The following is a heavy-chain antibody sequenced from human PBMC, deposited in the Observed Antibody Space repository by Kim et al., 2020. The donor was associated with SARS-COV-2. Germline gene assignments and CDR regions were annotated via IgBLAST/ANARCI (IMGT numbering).Heavy chain of an antibody. J-gene: IGHJ4*02. D-gene: IGHD6-13*01. CDR3: ASTKKTIAAAANRFDY. Sequence: SLKSRVTISVDTSKNQFSLKLSSVTAADTAVYYCASTKKTIAAAANRFDYWGQGTLVTVSS. V-gene: IGHV4-31*02.